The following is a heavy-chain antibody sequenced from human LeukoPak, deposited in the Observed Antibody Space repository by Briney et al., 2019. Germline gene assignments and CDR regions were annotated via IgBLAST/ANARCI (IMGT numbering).Heavy chain of an antibody. J-gene: IGHJ3*02. D-gene: IGHD2-21*01. CDR3: ARAPLALIVFDI. CDR1: GDSMISYY. Sequence: MASETLSLTCTVSGDSMISYYWSWIRQPPGKGPEGIGYIHYSGSTNYNPSLKSRVTISVDTSKNQFSLKLSSVTAADTAMYYCARAPLALIVFDIWGQGTMVTVSS. V-gene: IGHV4-59*01. CDR2: IHYSGST.